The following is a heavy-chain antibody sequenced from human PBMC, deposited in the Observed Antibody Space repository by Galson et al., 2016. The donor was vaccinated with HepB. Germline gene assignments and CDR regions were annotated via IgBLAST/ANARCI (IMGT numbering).Heavy chain of an antibody. CDR1: GYRFTTYW. CDR2: IDPSDSYT. CDR3: ARHSLAYCTSGGCYTNWFDP. J-gene: IGHJ5*02. V-gene: IGHV5-10-1*01. D-gene: IGHD2-15*01. Sequence: QSGAEVKKPGESLRISCEASGYRFTTYWISWVRQMPGKGLEWMGRIDPSDSYTDYSPSFQGHVTISVDTSINIAYLQWGSLKASDTAMYYCARHSLAYCTSGGCYTNWFDPWGQGTLVTVSS.